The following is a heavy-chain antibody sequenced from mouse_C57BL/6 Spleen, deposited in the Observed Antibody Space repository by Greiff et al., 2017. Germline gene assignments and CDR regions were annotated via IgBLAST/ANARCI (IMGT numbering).Heavy chain of an antibody. CDR3: ARDSTTVVAPYFDV. CDR1: GYTFTSYW. Sequence: QVQLQQPGTELVKPGASVKLSCKASGYTFTSYWMHWVKQRPGQGLEWIGNINPSNGGTNYNEKFKNKATLTVDKSSSTAYMQLSSLTSEDSAVYYCARDSTTVVAPYFDVWGTGTTVTVSS. V-gene: IGHV1-53*01. D-gene: IGHD1-1*01. J-gene: IGHJ1*03. CDR2: INPSNGGT.